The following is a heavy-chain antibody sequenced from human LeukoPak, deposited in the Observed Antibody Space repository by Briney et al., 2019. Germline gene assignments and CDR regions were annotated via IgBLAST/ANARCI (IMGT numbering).Heavy chain of an antibody. D-gene: IGHD2-8*01. Sequence: ASVKVSCKASGYNFVSYYMHWVRQAPGQGLEWMGIINPSGGSTSYAQKFQDRVTMTRDTSTSTVYMELSSLKSEDTAVYYCAREDVVLVDAVRYYYYGMDVWGQGTTVTVSS. V-gene: IGHV1-46*01. CDR3: AREDVVLVDAVRYYYYGMDV. CDR1: GYNFVSYY. J-gene: IGHJ6*02. CDR2: INPSGGST.